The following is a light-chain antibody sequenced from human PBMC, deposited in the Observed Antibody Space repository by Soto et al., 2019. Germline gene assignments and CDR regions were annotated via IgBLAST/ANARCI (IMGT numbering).Light chain of an antibody. CDR2: DVN. J-gene: IGLJ2*01. CDR1: SSDVGGYDY. CDR3: GSYTSSGIVV. Sequence: QSALTQPASVSGSPGQSITISCTGTSSDVGGYDYVSWYQHYPGKAPKLMIFDVNDRPSGVSNRFSGSKSGNTASLTISGLQAEDEADYYCGSYTSSGIVVLGGGTKLTVL. V-gene: IGLV2-14*03.